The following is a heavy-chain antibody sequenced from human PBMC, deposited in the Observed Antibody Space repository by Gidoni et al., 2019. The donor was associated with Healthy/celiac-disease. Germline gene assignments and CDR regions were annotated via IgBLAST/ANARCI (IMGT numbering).Heavy chain of an antibody. J-gene: IGHJ6*02. D-gene: IGHD2-2*02. V-gene: IGHV4-59*01. Sequence: QVQLQESGPGLVKPSETLSLTCTVSGGSISSYYWSWIRQPPGKGLEWIGYIYYSGSTNYNPSLKSRVTISVDTSKNQFSLKLSSVTAADTAVYYCARVAIGYYYYGMDVWGQGTTVTVSS. CDR2: IYYSGST. CDR3: ARVAIGYYYYGMDV. CDR1: GGSISSYY.